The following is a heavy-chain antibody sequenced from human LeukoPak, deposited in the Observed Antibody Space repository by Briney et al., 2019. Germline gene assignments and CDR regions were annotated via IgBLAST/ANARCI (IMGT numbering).Heavy chain of an antibody. V-gene: IGHV4-39*06. CDR3: ARRKYHYGSEYYFDY. CDR1: GGSISSSSYY. J-gene: IGHJ4*02. Sequence: SESLSLTCTVSGGSISSSSYYWGWIRQPPGKGLEWIGSIYYSGSTYYNPSLKSRFTISVDTSKNQSPLKLSSVTAADTAVYYCARRKYHYGSEYYFDYWGQGTLVTVSS. D-gene: IGHD3-10*01. CDR2: IYYSGST.